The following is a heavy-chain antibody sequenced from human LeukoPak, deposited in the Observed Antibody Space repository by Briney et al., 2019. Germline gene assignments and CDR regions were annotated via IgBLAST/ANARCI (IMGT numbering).Heavy chain of an antibody. CDR2: INGDGTIT. Sequence: PGWSLRLSCAASGFTFSSYWMHWVRQAPGKGLVWVSSINGDGTITGNADSVKGRFTISRDNAKNTLYLQMNSLRAEDTAVYYCAKKAGPYCSGGSCYSLDHWGQGTLVTVSS. V-gene: IGHV3-74*01. D-gene: IGHD2-15*01. CDR3: AKKAGPYCSGGSCYSLDH. CDR1: GFTFSSYW. J-gene: IGHJ4*02.